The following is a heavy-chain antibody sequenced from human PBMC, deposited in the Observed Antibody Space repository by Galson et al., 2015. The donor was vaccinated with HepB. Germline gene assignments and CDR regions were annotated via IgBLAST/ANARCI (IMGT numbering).Heavy chain of an antibody. CDR1: DYTFTNYA. V-gene: IGHV1-18*04. CDR3: ARDRGGAPYTYYYDMDV. Sequence: SVKVSCKASDYTFTNYAITWVRQAPGQALEWMGWISAYSGYTNYAQRLQGRVTMTTDTSTSTAYMELRSLRSDDTAVYYCARDRGGAPYTYYYDMDVWGQGTTVTVSS. D-gene: IGHD2-15*01. J-gene: IGHJ6*02. CDR2: ISAYSGYT.